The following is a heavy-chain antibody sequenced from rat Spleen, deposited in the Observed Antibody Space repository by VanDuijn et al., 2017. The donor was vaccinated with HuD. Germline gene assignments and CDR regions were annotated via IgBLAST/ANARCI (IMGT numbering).Heavy chain of an antibody. J-gene: IGHJ1*01. CDR3: ARRGNSVYWNFDF. Sequence: EVQLVESGGGLVQPGSPLKLSCTASGFNFNDYWMDWVRQAPKKGLEWVATIIYDGSSTYYRDSVKGRFSISRDDAKSTLYLQMDSLRSEDTATYYCARRGNSVYWNFDFWGPGTMVTVSS. D-gene: IGHD4-4*01. V-gene: IGHV5-7*01. CDR1: GFNFNDYW. CDR2: IIYDGSST.